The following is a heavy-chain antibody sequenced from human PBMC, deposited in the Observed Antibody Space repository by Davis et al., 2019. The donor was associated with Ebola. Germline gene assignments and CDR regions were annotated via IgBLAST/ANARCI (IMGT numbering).Heavy chain of an antibody. CDR2: IYYSGST. CDR1: GGSISSYY. J-gene: IGHJ4*02. CDR3: AREDGYLIDH. Sequence: MPGGSLRLSCTLSGGSISSYYWSWIRQPPGKGLEWIGYIYYSGSTNYNPSLKSRVTISVDTSKNQFYLKLSSVTAADTAVYYCAREDGYLIDHWGQGTLVTVSS. V-gene: IGHV4-59*01. D-gene: IGHD5-24*01.